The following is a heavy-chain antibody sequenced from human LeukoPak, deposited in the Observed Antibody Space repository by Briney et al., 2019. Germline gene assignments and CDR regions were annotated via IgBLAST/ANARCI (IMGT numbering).Heavy chain of an antibody. CDR3: ARAGWNDWYWSDP. CDR2: IIPIFGTA. J-gene: IGHJ5*02. Sequence: GSSVKVSCKASGGTFSSYAISWVRHAPGQGLEWMGGIIPIFGTANYAQKFQGRVTITADESTSTAYMELSILRSEDTDVYHWARAGWNDWYWSDPWGQGTLVTVSS. V-gene: IGHV1-69*01. CDR1: GGTFSSYA. D-gene: IGHD1-1*01.